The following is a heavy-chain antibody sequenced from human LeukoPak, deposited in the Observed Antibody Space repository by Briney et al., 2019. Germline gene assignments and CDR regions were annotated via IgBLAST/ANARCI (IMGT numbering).Heavy chain of an antibody. V-gene: IGHV3-23*01. D-gene: IGHD3-10*01. Sequence: GGSLRLSCAASGFTFSSYAMSWVRQAPGKGLEWVSAISGSGGSTYYADSVKGRFTISRDNSKNTLYLQMNSLRAEDTAVYYCARHGVLLWFGDSNWFDPWGQGTLVTVSS. CDR2: ISGSGGST. CDR3: ARHGVLLWFGDSNWFDP. CDR1: GFTFSSYA. J-gene: IGHJ5*02.